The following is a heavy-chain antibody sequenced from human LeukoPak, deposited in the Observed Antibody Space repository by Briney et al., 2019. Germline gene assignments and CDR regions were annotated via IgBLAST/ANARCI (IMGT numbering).Heavy chain of an antibody. Sequence: ASVKVSCKASGYTFTSYAMNWVRQAPGQGLEWMGWINTNTGNPTYAQGFTGRFVFSLDTSVSTAYLQISSLKAEDTAVYYCARDRLAADFDAFDIWGQGTMVTVSS. D-gene: IGHD6-13*01. J-gene: IGHJ3*02. CDR1: GYTFTSYA. V-gene: IGHV7-4-1*02. CDR3: ARDRLAADFDAFDI. CDR2: INTNTGNP.